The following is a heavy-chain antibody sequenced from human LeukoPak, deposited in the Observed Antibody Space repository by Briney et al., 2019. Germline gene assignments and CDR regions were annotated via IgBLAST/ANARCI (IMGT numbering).Heavy chain of an antibody. CDR1: GGSISSSSYY. CDR3: ARDMSYYYYYMDV. Sequence: PSETLSLTCTVSGGSISSSSYYWGWIRQPPGKGLEWIGSIYYSGSTYYNPSLKSRVTISVDTSKNQFSLKLSSVTAADTAVYYCARDMSYYYYYMDVWGKGTTVTISS. J-gene: IGHJ6*03. V-gene: IGHV4-39*07. CDR2: IYYSGST. D-gene: IGHD3-16*01.